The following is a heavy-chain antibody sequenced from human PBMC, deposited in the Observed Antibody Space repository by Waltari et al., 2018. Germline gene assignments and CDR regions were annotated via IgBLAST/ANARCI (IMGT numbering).Heavy chain of an antibody. Sequence: QVQLQQWGPGLLKPPETLSLTCAVYGGSFSGYYWSWIRQPPGKGLEWIGEINHSGSTNYNPSLKSRVTISVDTSKNQFSLKLSSVTAADTAVYYCARAFAIFGVVTFDPWGQGTLVTVSS. CDR3: ARAFAIFGVVTFDP. J-gene: IGHJ5*02. V-gene: IGHV4-34*01. CDR1: GGSFSGYY. D-gene: IGHD3-3*01. CDR2: INHSGST.